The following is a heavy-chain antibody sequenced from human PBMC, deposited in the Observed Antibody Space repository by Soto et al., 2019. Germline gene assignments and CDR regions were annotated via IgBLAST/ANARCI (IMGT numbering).Heavy chain of an antibody. CDR1: GFTFSSYA. Sequence: GSLRLSCAASGFTFSSYAMHWVRQAPGKGLEWVAVISYDGSNKYYADSVKGRFTISIDNPKNTLYLQMNSLRAEDTAVYCCARGPLPRSDYDFCSGYYGSGYYYGMDVWGQGTTVTVSS. V-gene: IGHV3-30-3*01. D-gene: IGHD3-3*01. J-gene: IGHJ6*02. CDR2: ISYDGSNK. CDR3: ARGPLPRSDYDFCSGYYGSGYYYGMDV.